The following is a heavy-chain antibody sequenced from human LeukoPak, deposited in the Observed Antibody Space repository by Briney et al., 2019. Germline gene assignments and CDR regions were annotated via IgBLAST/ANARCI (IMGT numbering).Heavy chain of an antibody. D-gene: IGHD3-9*01. CDR3: AKVPGRGIFYILAHYFDY. Sequence: GGSLRLSCAASGFTFSSYAMSWVRQAPGKGLEWVSAISGSGGSTYYADSVKGRFTISRDNSKNTLYLQMNSLRAEDTAVYYCAKVPGRGIFYILAHYFDYWGQGTLVTVSS. V-gene: IGHV3-23*01. CDR2: ISGSGGST. CDR1: GFTFSSYA. J-gene: IGHJ4*02.